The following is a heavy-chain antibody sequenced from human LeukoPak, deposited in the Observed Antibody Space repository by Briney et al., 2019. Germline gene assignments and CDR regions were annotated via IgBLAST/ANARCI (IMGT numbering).Heavy chain of an antibody. D-gene: IGHD3-10*01. CDR1: GGSISGYF. V-gene: IGHV4-59*08. CDR3: ARYGARNYYPYDS. Sequence: SETLSLTCTVSGGSISGYFWSWIRQPPGKGLEWIGFIHYSGSTNYNPSLKNRVTISLDTSKDQFSLKLSSVTAADTAVYYCARYGARNYYPYDSWGQGTLVTVSS. CDR2: IHYSGST. J-gene: IGHJ4*02.